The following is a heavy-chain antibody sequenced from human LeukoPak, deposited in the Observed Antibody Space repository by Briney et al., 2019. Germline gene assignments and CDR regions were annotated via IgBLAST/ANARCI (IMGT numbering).Heavy chain of an antibody. Sequence: GASVKVSCKASGYTFTSYGISWVRQAPGQGLEWMGWISAYNGNTNYAQKLQGRVTMTTDTSTSTAYMELRSLRSDDTAVYYCARDRELCSGYDVAFFDYWGQGTLVTVSS. CDR3: ARDRELCSGYDVAFFDY. CDR2: ISAYNGNT. CDR1: GYTFTSYG. D-gene: IGHD5-12*01. V-gene: IGHV1-18*01. J-gene: IGHJ4*02.